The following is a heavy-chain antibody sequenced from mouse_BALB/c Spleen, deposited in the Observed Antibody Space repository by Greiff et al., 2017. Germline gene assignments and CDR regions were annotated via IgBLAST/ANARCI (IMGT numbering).Heavy chain of an antibody. V-gene: IGHV14-3*02. D-gene: IGHD1-1*01. CDR3: AREDYYGSSYVRVDY. J-gene: IGHJ4*01. CDR2: IDPANGNT. Sequence: EVKLQESGAELVKPGASVKLSCTASGFNIKDTYMHWVKQRPEQGLEWIGRIDPANGNTKYDPKFQGKATITADTSSNTAYLQLSSLTSEDTAVYYCAREDYYGSSYVRVDYWGQGTSVTVSS. CDR1: GFNIKDTY.